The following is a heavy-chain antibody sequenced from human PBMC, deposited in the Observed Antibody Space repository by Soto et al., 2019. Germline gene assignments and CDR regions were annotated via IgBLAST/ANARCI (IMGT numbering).Heavy chain of an antibody. D-gene: IGHD2-21*01. CDR2: IHYSGST. J-gene: IGHJ4*02. V-gene: IGHV4-61*01. Sequence: SETLSLTCTVPGGSVNIGTHYWSWIRQPPGKGLEWIGFIHYSGSTNYNPSLKGRVTMSVDTSKNQFSLKLTSVNTADTAIYYCTRGGDPYKTGHWGQGTLVTGSS. CDR1: GGSVNIGTHY. CDR3: TRGGDPYKTGH.